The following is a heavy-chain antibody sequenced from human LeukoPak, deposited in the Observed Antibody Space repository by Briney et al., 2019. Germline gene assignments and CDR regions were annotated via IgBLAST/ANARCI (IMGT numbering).Heavy chain of an antibody. V-gene: IGHV4-61*02. CDR1: GGSISSGSYY. J-gene: IGHJ4*02. Sequence: SETLSLTCTVSGGSISSGSYYWSWIRQPAGKGLAWIGRIYTSGSTNYNPPLKSRVTMSVDTSKNQFSLKLSSVTAADTAVYYCARGEGSNWTFDYWGQGTLVTVSS. D-gene: IGHD6-13*01. CDR2: IYTSGST. CDR3: ARGEGSNWTFDY.